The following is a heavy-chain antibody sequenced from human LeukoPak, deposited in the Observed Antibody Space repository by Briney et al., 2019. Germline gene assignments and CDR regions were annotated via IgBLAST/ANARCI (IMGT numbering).Heavy chain of an antibody. Sequence: GESLKISCKASGYSFTDFWIAWVRQMPGKGLEWMGIIYPGDSDTRYSPSFQGQVTMSADKSINTAYLQWSSLKASDTAMYYCARRQGCSSTSCPPDSWGQGTLVTASS. CDR3: ARRQGCSSTSCPPDS. D-gene: IGHD2-2*01. CDR1: GYSFTDFW. V-gene: IGHV5-51*01. J-gene: IGHJ4*02. CDR2: IYPGDSDT.